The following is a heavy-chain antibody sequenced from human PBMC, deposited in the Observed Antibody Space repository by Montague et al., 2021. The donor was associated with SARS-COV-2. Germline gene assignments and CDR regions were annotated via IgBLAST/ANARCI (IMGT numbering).Heavy chain of an antibody. D-gene: IGHD6-19*01. V-gene: IGHV4-34*01. Sequence: SETPSLTCAVYGGSFSGYYWSWIRQPPGKGLEWIGEINHSGSTXXXPSXXXRVTISVDTSKNQFSLKLSSVTAADTAVYYCARGSRQWLVRPPHYYYFDYWGQGTLVTVSS. CDR3: ARGSRQWLVRPPHYYYFDY. CDR2: INHSGST. CDR1: GGSFSGYY. J-gene: IGHJ4*02.